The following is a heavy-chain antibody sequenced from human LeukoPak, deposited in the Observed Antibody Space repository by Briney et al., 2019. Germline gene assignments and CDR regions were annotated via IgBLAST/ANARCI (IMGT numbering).Heavy chain of an antibody. J-gene: IGHJ6*02. V-gene: IGHV1-18*04. D-gene: IGHD3-10*01. CDR1: GYTFSDYY. CDR2: ISTYNGNT. Sequence: ASVKVSCKASGYTFSDYYMHWVRQAPGQGLEWMGWISTYNGNTNYAQKLQGRVTMTTDTSTTTAYMELRSLRYDDTAVYYCARDGGSGGYGMDVWGQGTTVSVSS. CDR3: ARDGGSGGYGMDV.